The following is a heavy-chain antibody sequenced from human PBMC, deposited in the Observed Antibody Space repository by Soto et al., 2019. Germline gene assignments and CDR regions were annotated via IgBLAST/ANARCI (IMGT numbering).Heavy chain of an antibody. CDR2: INPSGGST. J-gene: IGHJ6*02. D-gene: IGHD2-15*01. V-gene: IGHV1-46*01. CDR3: ARGGYCSGGSCHPYYYYGMDV. CDR1: GYTFTSYY. Sequence: AASVKVSCKASGYTFTSYYMHWVRQAPGQGLEWMGIINPSGGSTSYAQKFQGRVTMTRDTSTSTVYMELSSLRSEDTAVYYCARGGYCSGGSCHPYYYYGMDVWGQGTTVTVSS.